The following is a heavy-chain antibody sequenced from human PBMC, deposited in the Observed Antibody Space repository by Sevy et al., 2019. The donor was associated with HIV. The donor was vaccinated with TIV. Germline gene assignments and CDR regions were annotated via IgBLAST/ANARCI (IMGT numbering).Heavy chain of an antibody. CDR2: ISTSSSYI. J-gene: IGHJ6*02. CDR1: GFTFSSYS. D-gene: IGHD2-8*01. CDR3: ARISCTNGVCFQGCYYYAMDV. V-gene: IGHV3-21*01. Sequence: GGSLRLSCAASGFTFSSYSMNWVRQAPGKGLEWVSSISTSSSYIYYADSVKGRFTISRDNAKNSLYLQMNSLRAEDTAVYYCARISCTNGVCFQGCYYYAMDVWGQGTTVTVSS.